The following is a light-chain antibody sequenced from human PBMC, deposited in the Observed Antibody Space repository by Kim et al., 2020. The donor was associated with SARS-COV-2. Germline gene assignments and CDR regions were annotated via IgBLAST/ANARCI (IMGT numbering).Light chain of an antibody. V-gene: IGLV1-40*01. CDR3: QSYDSSLSGVV. Sequence: RVTISCAGSSSNIGAGYDVHWYQQLPGTAPKLLIYGNSNRPSGVPDRFSGSKSGTSASLAITGLQAEDEADYYCQSYDSSLSGVVFGGGTQLNVL. CDR1: SSNIGAGYD. CDR2: GNS. J-gene: IGLJ2*01.